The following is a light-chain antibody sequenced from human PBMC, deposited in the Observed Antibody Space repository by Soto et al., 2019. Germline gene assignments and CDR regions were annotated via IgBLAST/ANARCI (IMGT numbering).Light chain of an antibody. Sequence: QSVLTQRPSVSGAPGQRVTISCTGSSSNIGAGYDVHWYQQLPGTAPKLLIYGNSNRPSGVPDRFSGSKSGTSASLAITGLQAEDEADYYCQSYDSSLSGVVFGNGTKLTVL. V-gene: IGLV1-40*01. CDR1: SSNIGAGYD. CDR2: GNS. CDR3: QSYDSSLSGVV. J-gene: IGLJ1*01.